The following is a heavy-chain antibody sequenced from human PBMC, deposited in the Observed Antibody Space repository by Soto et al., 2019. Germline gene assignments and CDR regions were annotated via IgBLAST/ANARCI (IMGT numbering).Heavy chain of an antibody. CDR1: SFTFSNAW. CDR2: IKSKTDGGTT. D-gene: IGHD5-18*01. J-gene: IGHJ3*02. V-gene: IGHV3-15*07. CDR3: TTAIWVQLWLRGSGDDAFDI. Sequence: GGSLRLSCAASSFTFSNAWMNWVRQAPGKGLEWVGRIKSKTDGGTTDYAAPVKGRFTISRDDSKNTLYLQMNSLKTEDTAVYYCTTAIWVQLWLRGSGDDAFDIWGQGTMVTVSS.